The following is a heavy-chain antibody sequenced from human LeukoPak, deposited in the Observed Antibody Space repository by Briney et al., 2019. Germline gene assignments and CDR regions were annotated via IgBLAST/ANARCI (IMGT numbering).Heavy chain of an antibody. J-gene: IGHJ4*02. V-gene: IGHV4-34*12. D-gene: IGHD3-3*01. CDR3: ARGLASGYPPIPFDY. Sequence: SETLSLTCVVYGDSFSGYYWAWIRQPPGKGLEWIGEIIDTGSTKYNSSLKSRVTISVDTSKNEFSLNLTSVTAADTAIYYCARGLASGYPPIPFDYWGQGTLVTVSS. CDR1: GDSFSGYY. CDR2: IIDTGST.